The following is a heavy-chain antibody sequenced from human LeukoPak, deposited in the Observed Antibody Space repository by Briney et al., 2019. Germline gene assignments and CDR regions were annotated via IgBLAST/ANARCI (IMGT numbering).Heavy chain of an antibody. D-gene: IGHD6-13*01. CDR1: GFTFSSYS. CDR3: AREIGSSPYYYDGMDV. CDR2: ISSSSSYI. Sequence: GGSLRLSCAASGFTFSSYSMNWVRHAPGKGLEWVASISSSSSYIYYADSVKGRFTISRDHAKNSLYLQMNSLRAEDTAVYYCAREIGSSPYYYDGMDVWGQGTTVTVSS. J-gene: IGHJ6*02. V-gene: IGHV3-21*01.